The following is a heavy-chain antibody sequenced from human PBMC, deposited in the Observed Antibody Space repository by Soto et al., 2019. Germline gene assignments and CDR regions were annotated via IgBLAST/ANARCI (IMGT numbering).Heavy chain of an antibody. J-gene: IGHJ5*02. Sequence: PSETLSLTCAVYGGSFSGYYWSWIRQPPGKGLEWIGQINHIGSTNYNPSRKSRVTISVDTSKKQFSLRLSSVTAADTAVYYCARSGTLFGVDSTWSDPWGQGTLVTVSS. D-gene: IGHD3-3*01. CDR1: GGSFSGYY. CDR3: ARSGTLFGVDSTWSDP. CDR2: INHIGST. V-gene: IGHV4-34*01.